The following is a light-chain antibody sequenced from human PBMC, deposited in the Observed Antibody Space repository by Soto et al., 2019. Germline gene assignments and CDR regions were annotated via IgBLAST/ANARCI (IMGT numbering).Light chain of an antibody. CDR3: QQYNSSKT. CDR2: DAS. Sequence: DIQMTQSPSTLSASVGDRVTITCRASQSISSWLAWYQQKSGKAPKLLIYDASSLESGVPSRFSGSGSGTEFTLTISSLQPDDFATYYCQQYNSSKTFGQGTKVEIK. J-gene: IGKJ1*01. CDR1: QSISSW. V-gene: IGKV1-5*01.